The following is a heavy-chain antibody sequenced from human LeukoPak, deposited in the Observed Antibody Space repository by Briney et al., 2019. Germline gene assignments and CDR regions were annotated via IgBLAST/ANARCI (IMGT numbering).Heavy chain of an antibody. J-gene: IGHJ4*02. Sequence: SETLSLTCTVSGGSISSYYWSWIRQPAGKGLEWIGRIYTSGSTNYNPSLKSRVTMSVDTSKNQFSLKLSPVTAADTAVYYCARDHSSGVAGKFDCWGQGTLVTISS. CDR3: ARDHSSGVAGKFDC. D-gene: IGHD6-19*01. CDR1: GGSISSYY. CDR2: IYTSGST. V-gene: IGHV4-4*07.